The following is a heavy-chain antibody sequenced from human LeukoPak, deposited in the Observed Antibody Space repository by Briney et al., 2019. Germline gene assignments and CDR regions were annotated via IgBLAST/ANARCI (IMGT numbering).Heavy chain of an antibody. CDR2: IWYDESNK. D-gene: IGHD3-22*01. V-gene: IGHV3-33*01. CDR1: GFTFSSYG. CDR3: ARDRIIVVPDYYFDY. J-gene: IGHJ4*02. Sequence: GGSLRLSCAASGFTFSSYGMHWVRQAPGKGLEWVAVIWYDESNKFYADSVKGRFTISRDNSKNTLYLQMNSLRAEDRAVYYCARDRIIVVPDYYFDYWGQGTLVTVSS.